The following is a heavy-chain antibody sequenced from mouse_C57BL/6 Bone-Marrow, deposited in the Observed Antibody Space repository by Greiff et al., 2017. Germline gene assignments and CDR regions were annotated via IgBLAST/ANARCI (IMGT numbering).Heavy chain of an antibody. CDR1: GFSLSTFGMG. J-gene: IGHJ2*01. V-gene: IGHV8-8*01. CDR2: IWWDDDK. CDR3: ARIWNGDYFDY. Sequence: QVTLKVSGPGILQPSQTLSLTCSFSGFSLSTFGMGVGWLRPPSGKGLEWLAHIWWDDDKYYNPALKSRLTISKDTSKNQVFLKIVNVDTADTATYYGARIWNGDYFDYWGQGTTLTVSS.